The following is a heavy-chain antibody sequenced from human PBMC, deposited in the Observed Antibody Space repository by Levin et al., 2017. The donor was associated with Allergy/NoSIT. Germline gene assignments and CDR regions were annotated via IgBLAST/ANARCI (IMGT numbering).Heavy chain of an antibody. D-gene: IGHD3-10*01. Sequence: QSGGSLRLSCAASGFTFSHYGMNWVRQAPGKGLEWLAIIWYDGSDKYYADSVKGRFTISRDNSKNTLYLQMDSLRAEDTAVYYCARDRGTSATTFGYFQDWGQGTLVTVSS. CDR2: IWYDGSDK. V-gene: IGHV3-33*01. CDR3: ARDRGTSATTFGYFQD. J-gene: IGHJ1*01. CDR1: GFTFSHYG.